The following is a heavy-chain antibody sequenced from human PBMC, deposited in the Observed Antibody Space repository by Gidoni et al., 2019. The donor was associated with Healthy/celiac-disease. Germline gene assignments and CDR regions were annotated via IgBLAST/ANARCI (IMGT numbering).Heavy chain of an antibody. CDR3: ARDRRSGSGLRVNKYFGY. V-gene: IGHV3-33*01. Sequence: QVQLVESGGGVIQPGRSLRLSCAASGFTFSSYGMHWVRQAPGKGLEWVAVIWYDGSNKYYADSVKGRFTISRDNSKNTLYLQMNSLRAEDTAVYYCARDRRSGSGLRVNKYFGYWGQGTLVTVSS. D-gene: IGHD3-9*01. CDR2: IWYDGSNK. J-gene: IGHJ4*02. CDR1: GFTFSSYG.